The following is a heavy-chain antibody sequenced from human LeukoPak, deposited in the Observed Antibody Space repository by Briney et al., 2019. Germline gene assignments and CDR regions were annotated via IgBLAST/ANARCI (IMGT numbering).Heavy chain of an antibody. D-gene: IGHD3-22*01. CDR1: GGSISTYY. V-gene: IGHV4-59*01. J-gene: IGHJ4*02. Sequence: SETLSLTCTVSGGSISTYYWSWIRQPPGKGLEWIGYIYYSGSTNYNPSLKSRVTISVDTSKSQFSLKLSSVTAADTAVYYCARGYDSSGYHYPYYFDYWGQGTLVSVSS. CDR3: ARGYDSSGYHYPYYFDY. CDR2: IYYSGST.